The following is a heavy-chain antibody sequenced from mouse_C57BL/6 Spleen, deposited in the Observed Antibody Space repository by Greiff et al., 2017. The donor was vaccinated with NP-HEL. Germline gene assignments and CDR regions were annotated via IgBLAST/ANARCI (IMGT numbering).Heavy chain of an antibody. CDR2: IYPGSGST. J-gene: IGHJ2*01. CDR3: AILVAADY. D-gene: IGHD1-1*01. V-gene: IGHV1-55*01. Sequence: QVQLQQPGAELVKPGASVKMSCKASGYTFTSYWITWVKQRPGQGLEWIGDIYPGSGSTNYNEKFKSKATLTVDKPSSTAYMQLSSLTSEDSAVYYCAILVAADYWGQGTTLTVSS. CDR1: GYTFTSYW.